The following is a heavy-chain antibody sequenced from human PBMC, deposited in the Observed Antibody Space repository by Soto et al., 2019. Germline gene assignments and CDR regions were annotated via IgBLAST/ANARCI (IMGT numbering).Heavy chain of an antibody. V-gene: IGHV3-74*01. CDR3: AREGLLNAVAGLVLGDAFDI. CDR1: GFTFSSYW. J-gene: IGHJ3*02. CDR2: INSDGSST. D-gene: IGHD6-19*01. Sequence: GGSLRLSCAASGFTFSSYWMHWVRQAPGKGLVWVSRINSDGSSTSYADSVKGRFTISRDNAKNTLYLQMNSLRAEDTAVYYCAREGLLNAVAGLVLGDAFDIWGQGPMVTVSS.